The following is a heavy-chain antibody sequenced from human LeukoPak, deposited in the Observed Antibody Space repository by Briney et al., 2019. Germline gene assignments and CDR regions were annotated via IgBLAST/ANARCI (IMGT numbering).Heavy chain of an antibody. CDR1: GFTVSSNY. D-gene: IGHD6-19*01. J-gene: IGHJ4*02. V-gene: IGHV3-53*01. Sequence: QPGGSLRLSCAASGFTVSSNYMGWVRQAPGKGLEWVSVIYSGGTTSYADSVKGRFTISRDNSKNTVYLQMSSLRVEDTAIYYCARDDVAVAGTDYWGQGTLVTVSS. CDR3: ARDDVAVAGTDY. CDR2: IYSGGTT.